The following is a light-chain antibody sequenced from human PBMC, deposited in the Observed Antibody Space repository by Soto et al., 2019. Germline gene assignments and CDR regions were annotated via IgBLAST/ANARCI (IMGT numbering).Light chain of an antibody. J-gene: IGKJ1*01. CDR1: QTVSRN. CDR3: QQHGGSVPWT. Sequence: EVVMTQSPATLSGSPGEPTTLVCRASQTVSRNLAWYQQRPGQAPRLLIYDISTRATGVPARFSGSGSETEFTLTITRLEPEDFAVYYCQQHGGSVPWTFGQGTKVDIK. V-gene: IGKV3-15*01. CDR2: DIS.